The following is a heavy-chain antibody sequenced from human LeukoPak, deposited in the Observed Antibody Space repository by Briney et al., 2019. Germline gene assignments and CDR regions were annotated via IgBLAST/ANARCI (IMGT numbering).Heavy chain of an antibody. V-gene: IGHV3-23*01. Sequence: GGSLRLSCAASGFTFSSYSMNWVRRAPGKGLEWVSSINGNGIGTYYADSVKGRFTISRDNSKNTLSLLMNSLRAEDTAVYYCTDPRGGFWGQGTLVTVSS. CDR3: TDPRGGF. CDR2: INGNGIGT. J-gene: IGHJ4*02. CDR1: GFTFSSYS. D-gene: IGHD3-16*01.